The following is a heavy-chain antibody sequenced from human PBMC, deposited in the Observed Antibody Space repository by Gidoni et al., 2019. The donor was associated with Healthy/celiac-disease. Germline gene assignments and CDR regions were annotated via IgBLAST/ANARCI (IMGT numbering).Heavy chain of an antibody. CDR2: ITPLFGTP. J-gene: IGHJ3*02. CDR1: GGPFSKYA. D-gene: IGHD1-26*01. Sequence: QVQLVQSGTEVKKPGSSVKVSCKASGGPFSKYAISWVRQAPGQGLGWMGGITPLFGTPNYAQKFQGRVTITADKSTSTAYMELIRLRSEDTAVFYCAREAIEGRSGTYSRAYDIWGQGTMVTVSS. V-gene: IGHV1-69*06. CDR3: AREAIEGRSGTYSRAYDI.